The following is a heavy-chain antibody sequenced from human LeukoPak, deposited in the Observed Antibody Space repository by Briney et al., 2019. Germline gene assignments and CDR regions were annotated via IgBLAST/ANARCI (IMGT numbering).Heavy chain of an antibody. CDR3: AREDSSGYKDY. D-gene: IGHD3-22*01. CDR1: GFTFSSYS. V-gene: IGHV3-21*01. CDR2: ISSSSSYI. Sequence: GGSLRLSCAASGFTFSSYSMNWVRQAPGKGLEWVSSISSSSSYIYYADSVKGRFTISRDNAKNSLYLQMHSLRAEDTAVYYCAREDSSGYKDYWGQGTLVTVSS. J-gene: IGHJ4*02.